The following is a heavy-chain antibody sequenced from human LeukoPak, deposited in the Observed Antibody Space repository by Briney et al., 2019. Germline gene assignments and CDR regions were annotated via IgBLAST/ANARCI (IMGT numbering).Heavy chain of an antibody. CDR3: ARGGRRVVVVAATLDWFDP. Sequence: ASVKVSCKASGYTFTSYYMHWVRQATGQGLEWMGWMNPNSGNTGYAQKFQGRVTMTRNTSISTAYMELSSLRSEDTAVYYCARGGRRVVVVAATLDWFDPRGQGTLVTVSS. D-gene: IGHD2-15*01. V-gene: IGHV1-8*02. CDR2: MNPNSGNT. CDR1: GYTFTSYY. J-gene: IGHJ5*02.